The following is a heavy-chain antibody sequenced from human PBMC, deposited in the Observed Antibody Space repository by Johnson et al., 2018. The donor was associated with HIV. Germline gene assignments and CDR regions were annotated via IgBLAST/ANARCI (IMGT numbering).Heavy chain of an antibody. CDR2: IKQDGSEK. CDR1: GFTFSSYW. D-gene: IGHD1-26*01. J-gene: IGHJ3*02. V-gene: IGHV3-7*05. Sequence: VHLVESGGGLVQPGGSLRLSCAASGFTFSSYWMSWVRQAPGKGLEWVANIKQDGSEKYYVDSVKGRFTISRDNAKNSLYLQMNSLRAEDTAVYYCARVKWEQWGCAFDIWGQGTMVTVSS. CDR3: ARVKWEQWGCAFDI.